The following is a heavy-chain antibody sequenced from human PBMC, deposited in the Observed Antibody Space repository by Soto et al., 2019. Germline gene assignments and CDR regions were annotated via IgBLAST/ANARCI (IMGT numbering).Heavy chain of an antibody. D-gene: IGHD3-16*02. J-gene: IGHJ4*02. CDR1: GASISSYY. CDR2: IYTSGST. Sequence: QVKMQESGPGLVKPSETLSLTCNVSGASISSYYWSWIRQPPEKGLEWIAYIYTSGSTNYNPSLKIPVTISVDSSNNQFSLDLSSVTAADTAVYYCAITVIGGFEYWGQGTLVTVSS. CDR3: AITVIGGFEY. V-gene: IGHV4-59*01.